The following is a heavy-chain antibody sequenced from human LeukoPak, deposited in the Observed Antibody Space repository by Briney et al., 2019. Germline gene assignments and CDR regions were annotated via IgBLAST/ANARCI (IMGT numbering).Heavy chain of an antibody. CDR3: ARHVYYDSSGYYYVGMFDY. D-gene: IGHD3-22*01. Sequence: PSETLSLTCTVSVGSISSSSYYWGWIRQPPGKWLEWIGSIYYSGSTYYNPSLKSRVTISVDTSKNQFSMKLSSVTAADTAVYYCARHVYYDSSGYYYVGMFDYWGKGTLVTVSS. CDR2: IYYSGST. J-gene: IGHJ4*02. V-gene: IGHV4-39*01. CDR1: VGSISSSSYY.